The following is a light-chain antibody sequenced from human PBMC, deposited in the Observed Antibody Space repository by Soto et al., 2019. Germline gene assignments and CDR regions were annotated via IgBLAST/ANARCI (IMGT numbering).Light chain of an antibody. CDR2: DAS. CDR3: QQYYSYSA. Sequence: DIQMTQSPSTLSASVGDRVTITCRASQSLSSRLAWYQQKPGKAPKLLIYDASTLESGVPSRFSGSESGTEFTLTISSLQPXXXAXXYCQQYYSYSAFGPGTKVYIK. J-gene: IGKJ3*01. CDR1: QSLSSR. V-gene: IGKV1-5*01.